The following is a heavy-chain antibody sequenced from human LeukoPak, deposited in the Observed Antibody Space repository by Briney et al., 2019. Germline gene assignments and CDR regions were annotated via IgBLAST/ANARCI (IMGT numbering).Heavy chain of an antibody. Sequence: GGSLRLSCAASGFTFSSYAMHWVRQAPGKGLEWVAVISYDGSNKYYADSVKGRFTISRDNSKNTLYLQMNSLRAEDTAVYYCARYGGSSARFSDYWGQGTLVTVSS. CDR1: GFTFSSYA. J-gene: IGHJ4*02. V-gene: IGHV3-30-3*01. D-gene: IGHD4-23*01. CDR2: ISYDGSNK. CDR3: ARYGGSSARFSDY.